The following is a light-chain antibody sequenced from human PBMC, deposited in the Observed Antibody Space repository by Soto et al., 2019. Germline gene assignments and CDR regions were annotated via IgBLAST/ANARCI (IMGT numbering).Light chain of an antibody. Sequence: DIQMTQSPSSLSASVGDRVTITCRASQPIANYLNWYQHKPGKAPKLLIYAASSLKSGVPSRFVGSGSGTDFTLTINSLQPEDFATYYCQQSYSSPYTFGQGTKVDIK. CDR3: QQSYSSPYT. J-gene: IGKJ2*01. V-gene: IGKV1-39*01. CDR1: QPIANY. CDR2: AAS.